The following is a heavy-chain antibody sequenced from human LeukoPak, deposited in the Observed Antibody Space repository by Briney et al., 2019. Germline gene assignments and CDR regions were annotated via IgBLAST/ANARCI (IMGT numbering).Heavy chain of an antibody. CDR2: ISSSSSYI. V-gene: IGHV3-21*01. D-gene: IGHD3-10*01. CDR1: GFTFSSYS. J-gene: IGHJ4*02. CDR3: ARDKGTQVFDY. Sequence: GGSLRLSCAASGFTFSSYSMNWVRQAPGKGLEWVSSISSSSSYIYYADSVKGRFTISRDNAKNSLYLQMNSLRAEDTAVYYCARDKGTQVFDYWGQGTLVTVSS.